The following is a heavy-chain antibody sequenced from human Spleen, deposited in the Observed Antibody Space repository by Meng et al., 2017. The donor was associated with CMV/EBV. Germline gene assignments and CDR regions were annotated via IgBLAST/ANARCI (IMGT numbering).Heavy chain of an antibody. J-gene: IGHJ4*02. CDR3: ARGIDSSSFDY. CDR2: INPDSGGT. D-gene: IGHD6-6*01. Sequence: ASVKVSCKASGYTFAGYYIHWVRQAPGQGLEWMGWINPDSGGTNYAQKFQGRVTMTRDTSITTAYMELRSLRSDDTAIYYCARGIDSSSFDYWGQGTLVTVSS. CDR1: GYTFAGYY. V-gene: IGHV1-2*02.